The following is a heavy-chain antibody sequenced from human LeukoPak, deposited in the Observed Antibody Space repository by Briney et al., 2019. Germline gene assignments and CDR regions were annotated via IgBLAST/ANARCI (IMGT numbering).Heavy chain of an antibody. Sequence: PSETLSLTCGISGGAPRGYYWTWIRLPPGKGLEWLGEVHHSGGAKYSPSLKSRLTISLDTSTYQFSLNLRSLTAADTATYFCARGVTRGKGFYSSPSRGFDFWGQGSLVTVSS. V-gene: IGHV4-34*01. D-gene: IGHD6-19*01. CDR3: ARGVTRGKGFYSSPSRGFDF. CDR2: VHHSGGA. CDR1: GGAPRGYY. J-gene: IGHJ4*02.